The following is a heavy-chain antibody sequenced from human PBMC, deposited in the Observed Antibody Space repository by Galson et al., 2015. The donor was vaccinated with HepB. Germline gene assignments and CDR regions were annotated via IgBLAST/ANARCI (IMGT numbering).Heavy chain of an antibody. V-gene: IGHV1-8*01. CDR3: ARGPLGASTLRSYYYYYYLDV. CDR2: MNPNSGDT. D-gene: IGHD2/OR15-2a*01. CDR1: GHILNSYT. J-gene: IGHJ6*03. Sequence: SVKVSCKASGHILNSYTLTWVRQAPGQGLEWMGWMNPNSGDTAYAQKFQGRVTMTRNTSISTAYMELSSLRSEDTAVYYCARGPLGASTLRSYYYYYYLDVWGKGTTVSVSS.